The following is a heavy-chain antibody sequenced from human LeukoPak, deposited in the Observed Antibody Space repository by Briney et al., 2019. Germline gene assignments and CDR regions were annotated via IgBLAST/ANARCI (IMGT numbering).Heavy chain of an antibody. CDR2: ISYGGTT. Sequence: SETLSLTCTVSGGSISSNNYYWGWIRPPPGKGLEWIGSISYGGTTYYNPSLESRVTISVDTSKNQFSLNLSSVTAADTAVYYCGRRPGGALEYWGQGTLVTVSS. CDR3: GRRPGGALEY. CDR1: GGSISSNNYY. J-gene: IGHJ4*02. V-gene: IGHV4-39*01. D-gene: IGHD4/OR15-4a*01.